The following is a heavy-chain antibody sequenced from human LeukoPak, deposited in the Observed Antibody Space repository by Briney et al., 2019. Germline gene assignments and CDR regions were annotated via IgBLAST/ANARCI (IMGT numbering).Heavy chain of an antibody. CDR1: GNSISSGDNY. CDR2: ICTSGST. J-gene: IGHJ5*02. V-gene: IGHV4-61*02. Sequence: PSQTLSLTCTVSGNSISSGDNYWSWIRQPAGKGLEWIGSICTSGSTNYNPSLKSRVTISGDTSKNQFSLKLSSVTAADTAVYYCARHLDRWFGELPRALNWFDPWGQGTLVTVSS. D-gene: IGHD3-10*01. CDR3: ARHLDRWFGELPRALNWFDP.